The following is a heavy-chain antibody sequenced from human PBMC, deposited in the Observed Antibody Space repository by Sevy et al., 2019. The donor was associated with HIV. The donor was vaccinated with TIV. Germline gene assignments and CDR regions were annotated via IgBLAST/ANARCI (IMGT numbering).Heavy chain of an antibody. CDR1: GFTFSNAW. J-gene: IGHJ4*02. D-gene: IGHD3-3*01. Sequence: GGSLRLSCAASGFTFSNAWMSWVRQAPGKVLEWVGRIKSKTDGGTTDYAAPVKGRFTNSRNDSKNTLYLQMNSLRTEDTAVYYCTTDGGPYDFWSGYSDYWGQGTLVTVSS. V-gene: IGHV3-15*01. CDR3: TTDGGPYDFWSGYSDY. CDR2: IKSKTDGGTT.